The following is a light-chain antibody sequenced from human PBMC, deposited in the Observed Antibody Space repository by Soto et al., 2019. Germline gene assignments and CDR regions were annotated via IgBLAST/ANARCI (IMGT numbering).Light chain of an antibody. V-gene: IGKV3-11*01. J-gene: IGKJ4*01. CDR3: QQRRNCPLT. Sequence: EIVLTQSPATLSLSPGERATLSCRASQSVSSYLAWYQQKPGQAPRLLLYDASNSATGIPARFSGSGSGTDFTLTISSLEPEDFAVYYCQQRRNCPLTFGGGTKVEIQ. CDR2: DAS. CDR1: QSVSSY.